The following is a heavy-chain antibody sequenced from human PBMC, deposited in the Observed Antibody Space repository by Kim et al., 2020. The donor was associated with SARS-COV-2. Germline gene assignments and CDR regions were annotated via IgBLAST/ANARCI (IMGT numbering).Heavy chain of an antibody. J-gene: IGHJ4*02. D-gene: IGHD5-18*01. CDR3: AGSDTAMVLMPNFFDY. V-gene: IGHV4-39*07. Sequence: LKSRVTISVDTSKNQFSLKLSSVTAADTAVYYCAGSDTAMVLMPNFFDYWGQGTLVTVSS.